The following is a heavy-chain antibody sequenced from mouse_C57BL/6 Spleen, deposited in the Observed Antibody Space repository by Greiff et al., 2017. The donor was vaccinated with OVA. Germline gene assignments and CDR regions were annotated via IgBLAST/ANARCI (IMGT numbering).Heavy chain of an antibody. CDR1: GYTFTDYN. CDR2: INPNNGGT. CDR3: ARRRYFDV. J-gene: IGHJ1*03. Sequence: EVQLQQSGPELVKPGASVKIPCKAYGYTFTDYNMDWVKQSHGKSLEWIGDINPNNGGTIYNQKFKGKATLTVDKSSSTAYMELRSLTSEDTAVYYCARRRYFDVWGTGTTVTVSS. V-gene: IGHV1-18*01.